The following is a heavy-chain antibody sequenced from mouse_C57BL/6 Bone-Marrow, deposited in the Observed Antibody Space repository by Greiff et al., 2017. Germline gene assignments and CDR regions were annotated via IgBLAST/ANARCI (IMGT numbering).Heavy chain of an antibody. Sequence: EVKVVESGGGLVQPGGSLKLSCAASGFTFSDYYMYWVRQTPEKRLEWVAYISNGGGSTYYPDTVKGRFTISRDNAKNTLYLQMSRLKSEDTAVYYCARPPYYDYDGFAYWGQGTPLTVSA. D-gene: IGHD2-4*01. J-gene: IGHJ3*01. CDR3: ARPPYYDYDGFAY. CDR1: GFTFSDYY. CDR2: ISNGGGST. V-gene: IGHV5-12*01.